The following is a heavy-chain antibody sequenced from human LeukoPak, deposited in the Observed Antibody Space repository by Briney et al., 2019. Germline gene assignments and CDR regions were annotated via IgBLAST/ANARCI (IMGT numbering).Heavy chain of an antibody. V-gene: IGHV3-21*01. J-gene: IGHJ4*02. Sequence: GGSLRLSCAASGFTFSSYSMNWVRQAPGKGLEWVSSISSSSSYIYYADSVKGRFTISRDNAKNSLYLQMNSLRAEDTAVYYCARVERFGELSRYFDYWGQGTLVTVSS. D-gene: IGHD3-10*01. CDR3: ARVERFGELSRYFDY. CDR2: ISSSSSYI. CDR1: GFTFSSYS.